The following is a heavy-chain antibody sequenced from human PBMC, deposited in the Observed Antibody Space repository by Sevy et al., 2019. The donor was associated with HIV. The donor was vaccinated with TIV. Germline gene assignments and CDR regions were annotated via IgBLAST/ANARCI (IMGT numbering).Heavy chain of an antibody. V-gene: IGHV1-8*01. CDR1: GYSFTSHD. Sequence: ASVKVSCKASGYSFTSHDVNWVRQATGQGLEWMGWMNPNTGNSGFAQTFQGRVTLTRDTSTSTADMELNSLTSEDTAIYYWARGARYYDSVTGYCHDAFDIWGQGTRVTVSS. CDR2: MNPNTGNS. J-gene: IGHJ3*02. D-gene: IGHD3-9*01. CDR3: ARGARYYDSVTGYCHDAFDI.